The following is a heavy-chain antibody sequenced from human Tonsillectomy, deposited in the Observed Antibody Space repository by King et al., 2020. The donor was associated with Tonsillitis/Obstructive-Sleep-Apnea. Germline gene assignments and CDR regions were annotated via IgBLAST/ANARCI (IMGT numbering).Heavy chain of an antibody. Sequence: QLVQSGAEVKKPGASVKVSCKASGYTFTSYGISWVRQAPGQGLEWMGWISAYNGNTNYAQKLQGRVTMTTDTSTSTAYMELRSRRSADTAVYYCARDLDIVVVVARGGWFDPWGQGTLVTVSS. CDR1: GYTFTSYG. CDR2: ISAYNGNT. V-gene: IGHV1-18*01. CDR3: ARDLDIVVVVARGGWFDP. D-gene: IGHD2-15*01. J-gene: IGHJ5*02.